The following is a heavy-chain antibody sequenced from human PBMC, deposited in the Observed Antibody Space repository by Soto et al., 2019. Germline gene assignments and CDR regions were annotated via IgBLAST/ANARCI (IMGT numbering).Heavy chain of an antibody. CDR1: GYTLTAYY. CDR3: AREGDDYDYDY. CDR2: INPNTGGT. V-gene: IGHV1-2*04. Sequence: ASLKVSCKASGYTLTAYYIHWMRHSPGQGPEWMGSINPNTGGTNYARKFQGWVTMTRDTSISTAYLELSSLRSNDTAMYYCAREGDDYDYDYCG. D-gene: IGHD5-12*01. J-gene: IGHJ4*01.